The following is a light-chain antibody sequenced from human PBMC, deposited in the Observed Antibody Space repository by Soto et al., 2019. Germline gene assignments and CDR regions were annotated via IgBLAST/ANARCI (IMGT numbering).Light chain of an antibody. CDR3: QQYNSYWT. CDR1: QSISSW. Sequence: DIQMTQSPSTLSASVGDRVTITCRASQSISSWLAWYQQKPGKAPKLLIYDASSLESGVPSRFSGSFSGTEFILSISSLLPNDFAPYYCQQYNSYWTVGQGTKVEIK. V-gene: IGKV1-5*01. CDR2: DAS. J-gene: IGKJ1*01.